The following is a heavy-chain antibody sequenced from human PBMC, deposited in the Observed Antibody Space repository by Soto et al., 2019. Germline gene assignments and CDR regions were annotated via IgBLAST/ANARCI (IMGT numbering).Heavy chain of an antibody. CDR3: AKRISYYFDS. CDR2: VTGDGVTT. V-gene: IGHV3-23*01. CDR1: GLTFSNYA. J-gene: IGHJ4*01. D-gene: IGHD2-21*01. Sequence: GGSLRLSCAASGLTFSNYAMSWVRQAPGKGLEWVSTVTGDGVTTSYADSVKGRFTISRDNSKNTLYLQMSGLRADDTAVYYCAKRISYYFDSWGHGTLVTVSS.